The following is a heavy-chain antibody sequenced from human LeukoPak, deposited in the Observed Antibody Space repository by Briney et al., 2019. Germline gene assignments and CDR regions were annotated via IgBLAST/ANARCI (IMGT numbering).Heavy chain of an antibody. D-gene: IGHD2-2*01. CDR2: INPNSGGT. Sequence: ASVKVSCKASGYTFTGYYMHWVRQAPGQGLELMGWINPNSGGTNYAQKFQGRVTMTRDTSISTAYMELSRLRSDDTAVYYCARARYCSSTSCYPDYWGQGTLVTVSS. CDR1: GYTFTGYY. J-gene: IGHJ4*02. V-gene: IGHV1-2*02. CDR3: ARARYCSSTSCYPDY.